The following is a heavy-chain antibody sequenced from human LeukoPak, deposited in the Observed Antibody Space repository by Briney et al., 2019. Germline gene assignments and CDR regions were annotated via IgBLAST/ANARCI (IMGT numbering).Heavy chain of an antibody. CDR1: GFTFSSYG. J-gene: IGHJ4*02. CDR2: IRYDGSNK. CDR3: AKDEARYCSGGSCYYFDY. D-gene: IGHD2-15*01. Sequence: GGSLRLSCAASGFTFSSYGMHWVRQAPGKGLEWVAFIRYDGSNKYYADSVKGRSTISRDNSKNTLYLQMNSLRAEDTAVYYCAKDEARYCSGGSCYYFDYWGQGTLVTVSS. V-gene: IGHV3-30*02.